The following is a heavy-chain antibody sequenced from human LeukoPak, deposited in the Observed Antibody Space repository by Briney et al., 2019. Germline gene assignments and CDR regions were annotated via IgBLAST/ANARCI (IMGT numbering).Heavy chain of an antibody. Sequence: PGGSLRLSCAASGFTFSDYSMNWVRQAPGEGLEWLSYITSTSDTIYYADFVKGRFTSSRDNAKNSVYLQMNSLRAEDTAVYYCARSSGYPFFDFWGQGTLVTVSS. D-gene: IGHD3-22*01. CDR2: ITSTSDTI. CDR1: GFTFSDYS. J-gene: IGHJ5*01. V-gene: IGHV3-48*01. CDR3: ARSSGYPFFDF.